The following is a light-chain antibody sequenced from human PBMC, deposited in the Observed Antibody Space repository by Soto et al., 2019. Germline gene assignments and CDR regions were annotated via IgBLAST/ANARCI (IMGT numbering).Light chain of an antibody. CDR2: DAS. Sequence: VMIQCAATVYLSSGERATLSFRASQSVSSYLAWYQQKPGRAPRLLIYDASNRATGIPASFSGSGSGTDFTLSIIILQSDDLGVYDCLQYHDWPWTFGQGTKVDI. V-gene: IGKV3D-15*03. CDR1: QSVSSY. J-gene: IGKJ1*01. CDR3: LQYHDWPWT.